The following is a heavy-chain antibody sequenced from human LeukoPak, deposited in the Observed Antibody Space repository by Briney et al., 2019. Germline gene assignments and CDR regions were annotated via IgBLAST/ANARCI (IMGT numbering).Heavy chain of an antibody. Sequence: GGSLRLSCAASGFTFSNYAMSRVRQAPGKGLEWVSGTSSSGGTTCYADSVKGRFTISRDNSKDTLYLQMNSLRAEDTALYYCAKDTGQWPVRTFDYWGQGTLVTVSS. CDR3: AKDTGQWPVRTFDY. D-gene: IGHD6-19*01. CDR1: GFTFSNYA. CDR2: TSSSGGTT. V-gene: IGHV3-23*01. J-gene: IGHJ4*02.